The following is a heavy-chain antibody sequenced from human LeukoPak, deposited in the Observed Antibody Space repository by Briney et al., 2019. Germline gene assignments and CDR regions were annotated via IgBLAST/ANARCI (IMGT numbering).Heavy chain of an antibody. Sequence: PGGSLRLSCAASGFTFTNYWMTWVRQAPGKGLDWVSGISGGGGSIHYADSVKGRFTISRDNSKNTLYLQMNSLRAEDTAVYYCAKDSASWIQTYFDYWGQGTLVTVSS. CDR3: AKDSASWIQTYFDY. CDR2: ISGGGGSI. J-gene: IGHJ4*02. V-gene: IGHV3-23*01. CDR1: GFTFTNYW. D-gene: IGHD5-18*01.